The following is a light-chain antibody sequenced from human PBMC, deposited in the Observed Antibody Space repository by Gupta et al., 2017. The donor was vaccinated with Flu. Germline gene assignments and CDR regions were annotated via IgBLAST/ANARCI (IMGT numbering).Light chain of an antibody. CDR3: QQYNSYWT. J-gene: IGKJ1*01. CDR1: QSISSW. CDR2: KAS. Sequence: VGDRVTITCRASQSISSWLAWYQQKPGKAPKLLIYKASSLESGVPSRFSGSGSGTEFTLTISSLQPDDFATYYCQQYNSYWTFGQGTKLEIK. V-gene: IGKV1-5*03.